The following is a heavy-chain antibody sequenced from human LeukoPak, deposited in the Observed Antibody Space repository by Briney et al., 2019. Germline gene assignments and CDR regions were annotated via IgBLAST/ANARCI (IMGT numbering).Heavy chain of an antibody. CDR2: IYYSGST. CDR1: GGSISSYY. V-gene: IGHV4-59*01. CDR3: AREGDIIDYVWGTLKT. Sequence: SETLSLTCTVSGGSISSYYWSWIRQPPGKGLEWIGYIYYSGSTNYNPSLKSRVTISVDTSKNQFSLKLSSVTAADTAVYYCAREGDIIDYVWGTLKTWGQGTLVTVSS. J-gene: IGHJ5*02. D-gene: IGHD3-16*01.